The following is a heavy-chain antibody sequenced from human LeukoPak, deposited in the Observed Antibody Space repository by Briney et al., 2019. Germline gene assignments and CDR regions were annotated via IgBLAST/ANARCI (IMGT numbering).Heavy chain of an antibody. Sequence: PGGSLRLSCAASGFTFSSYEMNWVRQAPGKGLEWVSYISSSGSTIYYAEAVKGRFTISRDNAKNSLYLQMNSRRAEDTAVYYCAKYSGSYFDAFDIWGQGTMVTVSS. CDR2: ISSSGSTI. CDR1: GFTFSSYE. V-gene: IGHV3-48*03. D-gene: IGHD1-26*01. J-gene: IGHJ3*02. CDR3: AKYSGSYFDAFDI.